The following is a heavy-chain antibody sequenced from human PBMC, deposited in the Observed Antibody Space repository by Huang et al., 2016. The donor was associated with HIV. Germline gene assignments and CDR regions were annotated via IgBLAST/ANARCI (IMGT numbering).Heavy chain of an antibody. CDR3: ARLPGSITMIRGVITDPY. V-gene: IGHV4-39*02. CDR2: IYYSGST. J-gene: IGHJ4*02. CDR1: GGSIRSDNYY. Sequence: QLQLQESGPGLVKPSETLSLTCTVSGGSIRSDNYYWGWIRQPPGKGLEWIGSIYYSGSTDNNPSIRRRVTITVNTSKKHFSLRMRSGPAADTAVYYCARLPGSITMIRGVITDPYWGQGTLVTVSS. D-gene: IGHD3-10*01.